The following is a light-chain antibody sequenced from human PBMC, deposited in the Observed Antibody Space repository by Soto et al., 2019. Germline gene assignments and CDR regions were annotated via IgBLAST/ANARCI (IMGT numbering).Light chain of an antibody. CDR2: DPS. CDR3: QQYGSSPGT. V-gene: IGKV3-20*01. J-gene: IGKJ1*01. CDR1: QSVRDRY. Sequence: EIVLTQSPGTLSLSPGERATLSCRASQSVRDRYLAWYQQKPGQAPSLLIYDPSTRATGVPDRFSGSGSGTEFALTISRVEPEDCAIYFCQQYGSSPGTFGKGTKVEI.